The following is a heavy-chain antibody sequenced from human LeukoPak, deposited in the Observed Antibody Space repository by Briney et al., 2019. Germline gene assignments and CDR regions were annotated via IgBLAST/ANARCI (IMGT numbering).Heavy chain of an antibody. J-gene: IGHJ4*02. V-gene: IGHV1-2*06. Sequence: ASVKVSCKASGYTFTGYFMHWVRQAPGQGLEWMGRVNPTSNGTSYAQKFQGRVTMTSDTSISTAYMELSRLTSDDTAVYYCAREVKDTSAWYSAYWGQGTLVTVSS. CDR1: GYTFTGYF. D-gene: IGHD6-19*01. CDR3: AREVKDTSAWYSAY. CDR2: VNPTSNGT.